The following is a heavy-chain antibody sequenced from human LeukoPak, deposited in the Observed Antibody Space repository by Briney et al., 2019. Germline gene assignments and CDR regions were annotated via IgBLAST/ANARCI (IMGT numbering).Heavy chain of an antibody. D-gene: IGHD1-1*01. J-gene: IGHJ6*02. CDR2: IWYDGSNK. CDR3: AKDGGTTPYYYGMDV. V-gene: IGHV3-30*02. CDR1: GFTFSSYG. Sequence: GGSLRLSCAASGFTFSSYGMHWVRQAPGTGLEWVAVIWYDGSNKYYADSVKGRFTISRDNSKNTLYLQMNSLRAEDTAVYYCAKDGGTTPYYYGMDVWGQGTTVTVSS.